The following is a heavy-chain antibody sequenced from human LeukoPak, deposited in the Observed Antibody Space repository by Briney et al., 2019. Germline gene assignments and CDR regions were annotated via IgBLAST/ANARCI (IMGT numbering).Heavy chain of an antibody. CDR3: ARGGKYYYDSRRGFDY. D-gene: IGHD3-22*01. V-gene: IGHV1-2*02. Sequence: ASVKVSCKASGYTFTGYYMHWVRQAPGQGLEWMGWINPNSGGTNYAQKFQGRVTMTRDTSISTAYMELSSLRSEDTAVYYCARGGKYYYDSRRGFDYWGQGTLVTVSS. CDR2: INPNSGGT. CDR1: GYTFTGYY. J-gene: IGHJ4*02.